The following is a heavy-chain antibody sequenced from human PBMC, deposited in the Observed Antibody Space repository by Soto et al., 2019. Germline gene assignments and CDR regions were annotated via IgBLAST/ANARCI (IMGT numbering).Heavy chain of an antibody. J-gene: IGHJ2*01. CDR3: ARIALYDFWTGYWYFDL. CDR2: INPNSGAT. V-gene: IGHV1-2*02. D-gene: IGHD3-3*01. CDR1: GYTFTGYY. Sequence: QVQLVQSGAEVKKPGASMKVSCKASGYTFTGYYMHWVRQAPGQGLEWMGWINPNSGATNYAQKFQGRVTMTRDTSISTAYMELSRLRSDDTAVYYCARIALYDFWTGYWYFDLWGRGTLVTVSS.